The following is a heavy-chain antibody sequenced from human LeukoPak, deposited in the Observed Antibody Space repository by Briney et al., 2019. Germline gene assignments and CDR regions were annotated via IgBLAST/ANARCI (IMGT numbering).Heavy chain of an antibody. CDR3: GTLLSNGPFDY. J-gene: IGHJ4*02. CDR1: GYTFTGYY. CDR2: IYPNTGAT. V-gene: IGHV1-2*02. Sequence: GASVKVSXKASGYTFTGYYMHWVRQAPGQGLEWMGYIYPNTGATKYAQKFQGRVTMTRDTSISTAYMELSGLRSDDTAVYYCGTLLSNGPFDYWGQGSLVTVSS.